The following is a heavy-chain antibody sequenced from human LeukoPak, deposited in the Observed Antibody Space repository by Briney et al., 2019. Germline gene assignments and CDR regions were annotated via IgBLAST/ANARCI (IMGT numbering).Heavy chain of an antibody. CDR2: IIPIFDTT. CDR1: GGTFINYA. CDR3: ARDGRYFDWSPTYYYYYYMDV. J-gene: IGHJ6*03. V-gene: IGHV1-69*06. Sequence: ASVTVSCKASGGTFINYAISWVRQAPGQGREWMGGIIPIFDTTNYAQKFQGRVTITADTSTSTAYMEQSSVRSEDTAVYYCARDGRYFDWSPTYYYYYYMDVWGKGTTVTVSS. D-gene: IGHD3-9*01.